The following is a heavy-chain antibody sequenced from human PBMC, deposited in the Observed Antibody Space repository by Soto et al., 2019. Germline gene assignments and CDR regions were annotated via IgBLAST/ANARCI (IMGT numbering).Heavy chain of an antibody. Sequence: PGGSLRLSCVASGFTFSNYAMNWVRQAPGKGLEWVSAITDVGGSTVYADSVKGRFTMSRDNSKNLLYLQMNSLRSEDAATYYCAKASGGSYPGSRVSDWWGHGNRVNVSS. D-gene: IGHD3-10*01. J-gene: IGHJ5*01. CDR3: AKASGGSYPGSRVSDW. V-gene: IGHV3-23*01. CDR1: GFTFSNYA. CDR2: ITDVGGST.